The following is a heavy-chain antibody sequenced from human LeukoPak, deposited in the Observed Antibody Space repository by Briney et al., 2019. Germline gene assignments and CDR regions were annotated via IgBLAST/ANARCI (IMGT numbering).Heavy chain of an antibody. V-gene: IGHV4-59*01. Sequence: PSETLSLTCAVYGGSFSSYYWSWIRQPPGKGLEWIGYIYYSGSTNYSPTLKSRVTISVDTSKNQFPLKLSSVTAADTAVYYCARVRGYYDSSGYYYGMNYFDYWGQGTLVTVSS. CDR3: ARVRGYYDSSGYYYGMNYFDY. D-gene: IGHD3-22*01. J-gene: IGHJ4*02. CDR1: GGSFSSYY. CDR2: IYYSGST.